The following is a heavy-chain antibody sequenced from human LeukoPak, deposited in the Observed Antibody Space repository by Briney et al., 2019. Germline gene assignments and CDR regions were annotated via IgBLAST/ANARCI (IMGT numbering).Heavy chain of an antibody. J-gene: IGHJ3*02. Sequence: PGGSLRLSCAASGFTFSSYAMHWVRQAPGKGLEWVAVISYDGSNKYYADSVKGRFTISRDNSKNTLYLQMNSLRAEDTAVYYCARDEDGRGAFDIWGQGTMVTVSS. CDR1: GFTFSSYA. CDR3: ARDEDGRGAFDI. CDR2: ISYDGSNK. V-gene: IGHV3-30-3*01.